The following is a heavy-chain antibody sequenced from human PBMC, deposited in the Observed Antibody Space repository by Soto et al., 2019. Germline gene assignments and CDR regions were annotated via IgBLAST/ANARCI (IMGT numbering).Heavy chain of an antibody. J-gene: IGHJ6*02. CDR1: GYTFTSYG. CDR2: ISAYNGNT. D-gene: IGHD6-6*01. V-gene: IGHV1-18*01. Sequence: QVQLVQSGAEVKKPGASVKVSCKASGYTFTSYGISWVRQAPGQGLEWMGWISAYNGNTNYAQKLQGRVTMTTDTSTSTAYMELRSLRYDDTAVYYCARGRGEYSRSYYYYGMDVWGQGTTVTVSS. CDR3: ARGRGEYSRSYYYYGMDV.